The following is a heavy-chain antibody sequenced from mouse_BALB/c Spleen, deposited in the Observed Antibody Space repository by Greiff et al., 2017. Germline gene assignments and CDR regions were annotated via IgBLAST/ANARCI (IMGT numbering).Heavy chain of an antibody. D-gene: IGHD1-1*01. V-gene: IGHV5-6-5*01. Sequence: DVKLVESGGGLVKPGGSLKLSCAASGFTFSSYAMSWVRQTPEKRLEWVASISSGGSTYYPDSVKGRFTISRDNARNILYLQMSSLRSEDTAMYYCARGIYYYGSSYYAMDYWGQGTSVTVSS. CDR1: GFTFSSYA. CDR3: ARGIYYYGSSYYAMDY. CDR2: ISSGGST. J-gene: IGHJ4*01.